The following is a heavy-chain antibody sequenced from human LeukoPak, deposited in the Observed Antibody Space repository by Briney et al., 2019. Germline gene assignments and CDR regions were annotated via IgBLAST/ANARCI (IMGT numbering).Heavy chain of an antibody. CDR2: IYPGDSDT. CDR3: ARLAYSTTWSAARFDP. CDR1: GYNFITYC. Sequence: GESLKISCKGSGYNFITYCIAWVRQMPGKGLEWMGIIYPGDSDTRYSPAFQGQVTISADKSISTAYLQWSSLKASDTAMYYCARLAYSTTWSAARFDPWGQGTLVTVSS. D-gene: IGHD3-16*01. V-gene: IGHV5-51*01. J-gene: IGHJ5*02.